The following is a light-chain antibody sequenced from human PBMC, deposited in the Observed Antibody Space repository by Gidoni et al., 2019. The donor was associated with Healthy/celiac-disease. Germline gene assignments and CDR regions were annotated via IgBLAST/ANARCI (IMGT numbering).Light chain of an antibody. CDR3: QSADSSGTVV. CDR2: KDS. Sequence: SYELTQPPSVSVSPGQTARITCSGDALPKQYAYWYQQKLGQAPVLVIYKDSERPPGIPERFSGSSSGTTVTLTISGVQAEDEADYYCQSADSSGTVVFGGGTKLTVL. CDR1: ALPKQY. J-gene: IGLJ2*01. V-gene: IGLV3-25*03.